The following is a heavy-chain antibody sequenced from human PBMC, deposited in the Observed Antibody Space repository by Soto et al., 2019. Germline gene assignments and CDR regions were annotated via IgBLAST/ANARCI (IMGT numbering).Heavy chain of an antibody. J-gene: IGHJ4*02. CDR3: AKESDYYSNSKWSFDS. Sequence: GGSLRLSCAASGFTFSSYGMHWVRQAPGKGLEWVTVVSSDGSITYDADSVRGRFAISRDNSKNTLYLHMNSLRTEDTAVYYCAKESDYYSNSKWSFDSWGQGILVTVSS. CDR1: GFTFSSYG. CDR2: VSSDGSIT. V-gene: IGHV3-30*18. D-gene: IGHD2-21*01.